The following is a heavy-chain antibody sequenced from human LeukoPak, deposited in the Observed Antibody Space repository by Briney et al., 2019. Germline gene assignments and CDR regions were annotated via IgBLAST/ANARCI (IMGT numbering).Heavy chain of an antibody. CDR2: IYTSGST. CDR3: AREGVDGYNRPLDY. Sequence: PSETLSLTCTVSGGSISSYYWSWIRQPAGKGLEWIGRIYTSGSTNYNPSLKSRVTMSVDTSKNQFSLKLSSVTAADTAVYYCAREGVDGYNRPLDYWGQGTLVTVSS. V-gene: IGHV4-4*07. CDR1: GGSISSYY. D-gene: IGHD5-12*01. J-gene: IGHJ4*02.